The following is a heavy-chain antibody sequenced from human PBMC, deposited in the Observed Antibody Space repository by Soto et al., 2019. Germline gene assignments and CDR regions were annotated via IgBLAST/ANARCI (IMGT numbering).Heavy chain of an antibody. CDR2: INAGHGNT. V-gene: IGHV1-3*01. CDR3: SRGFRSGTADSFDP. J-gene: IGHJ5*02. D-gene: IGHD2-2*01. Sequence: QVQLVQSGAEVKKPGASVKVSCKASGYTFTSYAMHWVRQAPGQRLEWMGWINAGHGNTKYSQKFQGRVTITRNTFTGSAYMELSSLRSEDTDGYHCSRGFRSGTADSFDPWGQGTLATVSS. CDR1: GYTFTSYA.